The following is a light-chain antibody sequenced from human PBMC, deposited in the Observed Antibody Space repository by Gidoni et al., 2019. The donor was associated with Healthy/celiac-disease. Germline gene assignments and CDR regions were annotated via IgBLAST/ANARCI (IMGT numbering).Light chain of an antibody. V-gene: IGKV3-11*01. Sequence: ATLTLSPGERATLSCRASQSVSSYLAWYQQKPGQAPRLLIYDASNRATGIPARFSGSGSGTDFTLTISSLEPEDFAVYYCQQRSNWPPITFGQGTRLDIK. CDR3: QQRSNWPPIT. J-gene: IGKJ5*01. CDR1: QSVSSY. CDR2: DAS.